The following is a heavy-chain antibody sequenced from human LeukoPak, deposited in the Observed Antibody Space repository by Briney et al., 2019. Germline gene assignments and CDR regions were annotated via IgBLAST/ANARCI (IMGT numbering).Heavy chain of an antibody. CDR2: IRSDGSNK. CDR1: GFTFSSYG. D-gene: IGHD4-11*01. Sequence: GGSLRLSCAASGFTFSSYGMHWVRQAPGKGLEWVAFIRSDGSNKYYADSVKGRFTISRDNSRNTLYLQMNSLRPEDTPVYYCASHYLTTGSNPQPDYWGQGTLVTVSS. J-gene: IGHJ4*02. V-gene: IGHV3-30*02. CDR3: ASHYLTTGSNPQPDY.